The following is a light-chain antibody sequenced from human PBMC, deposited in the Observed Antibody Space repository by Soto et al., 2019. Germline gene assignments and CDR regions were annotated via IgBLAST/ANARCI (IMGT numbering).Light chain of an antibody. CDR1: QTVFHTSYNKDF. CDR2: WAS. J-gene: IGKJ2*01. CDR3: QKYYSSVT. V-gene: IGKV4-1*01. Sequence: DIVMTQSPDSLSVSLGERATINCKSSQTVFHTSYNKDFLAWYQQKAGQPPKLLFYWASTRESGVPARFSGGGSGTDFSLTISSLQPEDVAVYYCQKYYSSVTFGQGTKVDSK.